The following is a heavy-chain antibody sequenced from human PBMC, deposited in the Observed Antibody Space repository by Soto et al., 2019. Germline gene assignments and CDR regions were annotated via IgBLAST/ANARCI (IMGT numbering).Heavy chain of an antibody. Sequence: EVQLVESGGGVVPPGGSLRLSCAASGFTFSGYWMHWVRQAPGEGLMWVSRINGDGRTTNYADSVKGRFTISRENAKNTLYLQMNSLRAEDTAVYYCARAAYGEYWSDPWGQGTLVTVSS. J-gene: IGHJ5*02. CDR3: ARAAYGEYWSDP. CDR1: GFTFSGYW. D-gene: IGHD4-17*01. CDR2: INGDGRTT. V-gene: IGHV3-74*01.